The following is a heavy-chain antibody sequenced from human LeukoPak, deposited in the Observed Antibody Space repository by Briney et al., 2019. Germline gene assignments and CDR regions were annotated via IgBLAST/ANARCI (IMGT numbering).Heavy chain of an antibody. CDR3: ARDAHCTGVSCYSPYNWFDP. Sequence: SETLSLTCTVSGGSITSYYWSWIRQPPEKGLEWIGYIYYSGSTNYNPSLKSRVTISVDTSKNQFSLKLSSVTAADTAVYYCARDAHCTGVSCYSPYNWFDPWGQGTLVTVSS. V-gene: IGHV4-59*01. CDR2: IYYSGST. D-gene: IGHD2-15*01. CDR1: GGSITSYY. J-gene: IGHJ5*02.